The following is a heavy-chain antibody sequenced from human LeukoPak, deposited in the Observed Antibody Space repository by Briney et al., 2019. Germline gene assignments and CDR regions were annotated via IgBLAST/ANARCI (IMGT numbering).Heavy chain of an antibody. J-gene: IGHJ4*02. V-gene: IGHV3-30*03. CDR3: ARESFYDGDY. CDR1: GYPFSGSD. Sequence: PGGSLRLSCAASGYPFSGSDIHWVRQAPGKGLEWVAFVSHEGSSKFYAESVEGRFGISRDNSKSTTYLQMNGLRADDTAVYYCARESFYDGDYWGQGTLVTVSS. D-gene: IGHD2-2*01. CDR2: VSHEGSSK.